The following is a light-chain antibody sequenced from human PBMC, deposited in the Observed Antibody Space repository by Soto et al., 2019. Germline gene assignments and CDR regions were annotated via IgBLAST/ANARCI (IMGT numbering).Light chain of an antibody. CDR2: KAS. CDR3: QQYKTYPWT. Sequence: DIQMTQSPSTLSAFVGDRVTITCRASQSISSSLTWYQQKPGKAPKLLIYKASSLESGVPSRFGGSGSGTEFTLTINSLQPDDFTTYYCQQYKTYPWTFGQGTKVEIK. V-gene: IGKV1-5*03. J-gene: IGKJ1*01. CDR1: QSISSS.